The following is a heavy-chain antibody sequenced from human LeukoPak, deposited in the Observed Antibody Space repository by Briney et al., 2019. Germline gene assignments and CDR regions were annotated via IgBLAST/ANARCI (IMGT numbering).Heavy chain of an antibody. D-gene: IGHD2-2*01. CDR2: MSSSGSYI. J-gene: IGHJ4*02. CDR1: GFTFSSYS. V-gene: IGHV3-21*01. CDR3: ARALPAASHTSFDY. Sequence: GGSLRLSCAASGFTFSSYSMNWVRQAPGKGLEWVSSMSSSGSYIYYADSVKGRFTISRDISKNTLYLQMNSLRAEDTAVFYCARALPAASHTSFDYWGQGTLVTVSS.